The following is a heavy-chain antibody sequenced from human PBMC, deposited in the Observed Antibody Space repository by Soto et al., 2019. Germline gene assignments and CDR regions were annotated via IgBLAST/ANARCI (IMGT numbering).Heavy chain of an antibody. J-gene: IGHJ5*02. V-gene: IGHV1-69*12. CDR1: GGTFSSYA. Sequence: QVQLVQSGAEVKKPGSSVNVSCKASGGTFSSYAISWVRLAPGQGLEWMGGIIPIFGTANYAQKFQGRVTITADESTSTAYMELSSLRSEDTAMYYCARTNTAMVTGWFDPWGQGTLVTVSS. CDR3: ARTNTAMVTGWFDP. CDR2: IIPIFGTA. D-gene: IGHD5-18*01.